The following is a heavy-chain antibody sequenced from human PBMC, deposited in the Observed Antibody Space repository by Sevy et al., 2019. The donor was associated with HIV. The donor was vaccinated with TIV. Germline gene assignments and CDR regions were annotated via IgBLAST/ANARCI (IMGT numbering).Heavy chain of an antibody. Sequence: ASVKVSCKASGGTFSSYAISWVRQAPGQGLEWMGGIIPIFGTANYAQKFQGRVTITADKSTSTAYMELSSLRSEDTAVYYCARGVGYCSSTSCYARNWFDPWRQGTLVTVSS. J-gene: IGHJ5*02. V-gene: IGHV1-69*06. CDR1: GGTFSSYA. CDR3: ARGVGYCSSTSCYARNWFDP. D-gene: IGHD2-2*01. CDR2: IIPIFGTA.